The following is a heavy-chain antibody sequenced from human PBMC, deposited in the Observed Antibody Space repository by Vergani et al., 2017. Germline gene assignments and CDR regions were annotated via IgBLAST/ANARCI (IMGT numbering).Heavy chain of an antibody. J-gene: IGHJ4*02. D-gene: IGHD5-12*01. V-gene: IGHV4-34*01. CDR3: ASFVATTWDY. CDR1: GGSFSGYY. CDR2: IKHSGST. Sequence: QVQLQQWGAGLLKPSETLSLTCAVYGGSFSGYYWSWIRQPPGKGLEWIGEIKHSGSTNYNPSLKSRVTISVDTSKNQFSLKLSSVTAADTAVYYCASFVATTWDYWGQGTLVTVSS.